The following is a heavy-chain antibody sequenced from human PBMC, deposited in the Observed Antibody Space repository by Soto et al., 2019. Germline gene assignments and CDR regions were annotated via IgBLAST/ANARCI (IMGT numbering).Heavy chain of an antibody. CDR1: GGSISSSSYY. D-gene: IGHD5-18*01. CDR3: ARLGSMVSSVFDY. V-gene: IGHV4-39*01. Sequence: QLQLQESGPGLVKPSETLSLTCTVSGGSISSSSYYWGWIRQPPGKGLEWIGSIYYSGSTYYNPSLKSRVTITVDTSTNQFSLKLSSVTAADTAVYYCARLGSMVSSVFDYWGQGTLVTVSS. CDR2: IYYSGST. J-gene: IGHJ4*02.